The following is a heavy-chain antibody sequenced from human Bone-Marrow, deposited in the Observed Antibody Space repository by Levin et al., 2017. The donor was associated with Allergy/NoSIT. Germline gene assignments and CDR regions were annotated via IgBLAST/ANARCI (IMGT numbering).Heavy chain of an antibody. CDR1: EVAFSNYG. CDR2: ISFDGDNK. D-gene: IGHD3-10*01. V-gene: IGHV3-30*18. CDR3: AKDGVSLATGEYGMDV. Sequence: GESLKISCAGSEVAFSNYGMHWVRQAPGKGLEWVSLISFDGDNKYYADSVRGRFTISRDNSKNTLYLQMDSLRAEDTAVYFCAKDGVSLATGEYGMDVWGQGTTVTVSS. J-gene: IGHJ6*02.